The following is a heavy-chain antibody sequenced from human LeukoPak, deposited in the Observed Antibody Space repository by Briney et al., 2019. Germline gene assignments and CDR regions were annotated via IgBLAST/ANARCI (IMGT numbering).Heavy chain of an antibody. CDR1: GGSISSSSYY. CDR2: IYYSGTT. D-gene: IGHD4-17*01. J-gene: IGHJ4*02. Sequence: PSETLSLTCTVSGGSISSSSYYWGWIRQPPGKGLEWIGSIYYSGTTYSNPSLKSRVTISVDTSKNQFSLKLSSVTAADTAVYYCARYDYGLYYFDYWGQGTLVTVSS. CDR3: ARYDYGLYYFDY. V-gene: IGHV4-39*07.